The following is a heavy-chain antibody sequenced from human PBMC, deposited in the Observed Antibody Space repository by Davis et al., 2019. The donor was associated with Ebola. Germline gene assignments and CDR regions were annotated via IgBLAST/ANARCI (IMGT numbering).Heavy chain of an antibody. CDR1: GGSISSYY. CDR3: ARDSGSSSLDYAFDI. V-gene: IGHV4-59*12. CDR2: IYYSGST. D-gene: IGHD6-13*01. Sequence: MPGGSLRLSCTVFGGSISSYYWSWIRQPPGKGLEWIGYIYYSGSTNYNPSLKSRVTISVDTSKNQFSLKLSSVTAADTAVYYCARDSGSSSLDYAFDIWGQGTMVTVSS. J-gene: IGHJ3*02.